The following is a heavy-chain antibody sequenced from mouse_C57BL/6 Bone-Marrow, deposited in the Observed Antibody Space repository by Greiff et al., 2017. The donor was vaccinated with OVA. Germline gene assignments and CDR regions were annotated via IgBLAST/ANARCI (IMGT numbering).Heavy chain of an antibody. Sequence: QVQLKESGAELVKPGASVKMSCKASGYTFTTYPIEWMKQNHGKSLEWIGNFHPYNDDTKYNEKFKGKATLTVEKSSSIVYLELSRLTSDDSAVYYCARQGDYDADRAWFAYWGQGTLVTVSA. CDR1: GYTFTTYP. CDR3: ARQGDYDADRAWFAY. D-gene: IGHD2-4*01. V-gene: IGHV1-47*01. J-gene: IGHJ3*01. CDR2: FHPYNDDT.